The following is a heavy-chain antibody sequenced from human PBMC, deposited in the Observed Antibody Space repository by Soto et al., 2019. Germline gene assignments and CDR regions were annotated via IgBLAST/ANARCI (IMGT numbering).Heavy chain of an antibody. D-gene: IGHD6-19*01. J-gene: IGHJ3*01. CDR2: IYSGGST. CDR1: GFIVSSYY. V-gene: IGHV3-53*01. CDR3: AKSGGNGWFADAFDV. Sequence: TGGSLSLSCAGSGFIVSSYYMSWVRQAPGKGLEWISVIYSGGSTYYADSVKGRFTISRDNSENTLYLQLNSLRAEDTAVYYCAKSGGNGWFADAFDVWGQGTMVTVSS.